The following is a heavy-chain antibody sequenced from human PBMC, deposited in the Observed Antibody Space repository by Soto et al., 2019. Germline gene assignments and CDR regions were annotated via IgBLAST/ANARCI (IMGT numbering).Heavy chain of an antibody. V-gene: IGHV3-23*01. CDR1: GFTFSSYA. CDR2: ISGSGGST. Sequence: GGSLRLSCAASGFTFSSYAMSWVRQAPGKGLEWVSAISGSGGSTYYADSVKGRLTISRDNSKNTLYLQMNSLRAEDTAVYYCAKDRITMIVVVITGFDYWGQGTLVTVSS. CDR3: AKDRITMIVVVITGFDY. D-gene: IGHD3-22*01. J-gene: IGHJ4*02.